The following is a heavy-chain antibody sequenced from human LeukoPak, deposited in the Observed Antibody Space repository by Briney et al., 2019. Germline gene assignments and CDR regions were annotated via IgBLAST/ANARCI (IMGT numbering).Heavy chain of an antibody. CDR1: GYSFTSYW. CDR3: ARLPHYYDSSGYYVDY. J-gene: IGHJ4*02. Sequence: GESLKIPCKGSGYSFTSYWIGWVRQMPGKGLEWMGIIYPGDSDTRYSPSFQGQVTISADKSISTAYLQWSSLKASDTAMYYCARLPHYYDSSGYYVDYWGQGTLVTVSS. V-gene: IGHV5-51*01. D-gene: IGHD3-22*01. CDR2: IYPGDSDT.